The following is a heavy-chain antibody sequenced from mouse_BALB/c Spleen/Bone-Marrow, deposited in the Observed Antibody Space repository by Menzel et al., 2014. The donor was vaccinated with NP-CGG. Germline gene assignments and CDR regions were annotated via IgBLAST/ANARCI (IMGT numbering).Heavy chain of an antibody. Sequence: EVQRVESGAELVKPGASVKLSCTASGFNIKDTYMHWVKQRPEQGLEWIGRIDPANGNTKYDPKFQGKATITTDTSSNTAYLQLRSLTSEDTAVYYCARYDYRYSWFAYWGQGTLVTVSA. CDR3: ARYDYRYSWFAY. CDR2: IDPANGNT. J-gene: IGHJ3*01. D-gene: IGHD2-14*01. V-gene: IGHV14-3*02. CDR1: GFNIKDTY.